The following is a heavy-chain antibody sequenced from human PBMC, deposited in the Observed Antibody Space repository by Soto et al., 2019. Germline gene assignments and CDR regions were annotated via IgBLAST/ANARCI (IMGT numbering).Heavy chain of an antibody. CDR1: GGSVSSHTYY. D-gene: IGHD1-20*01. CDR2: VYYSGST. Sequence: QVQLRESGPGLVKPSETLSLTCSVSGGSVSSHTYYWSWIRQPPGKGLEWIGYVYYSGSTNYNPSLKSRVTISVDTSKNQFSLRLNSVTAADTAVYYCARDSINSWFDPWGKGALVTVSS. CDR3: ARDSINSWFDP. V-gene: IGHV4-61*01. J-gene: IGHJ5*02.